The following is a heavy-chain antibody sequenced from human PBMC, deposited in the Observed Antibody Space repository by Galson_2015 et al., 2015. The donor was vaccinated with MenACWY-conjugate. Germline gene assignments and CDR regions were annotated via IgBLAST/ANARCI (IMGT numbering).Heavy chain of an antibody. J-gene: IGHJ5*02. CDR3: AREGSSRYHSDYFCCAS. D-gene: IGHD3-22*01. CDR2: TYYRSQWHY. CDR1: GDSVSSNSAA. V-gene: IGHV6-1*01. Sequence: AISGDSVSSNSAAWNWLRQSPSRGFEWLGRTYYRSQWHYDYAVSVKGRMTINPDTSKNEISLQLHSVTPEDTAVYYCAREGSSRYHSDYFCCASWGQGTLVTVSS.